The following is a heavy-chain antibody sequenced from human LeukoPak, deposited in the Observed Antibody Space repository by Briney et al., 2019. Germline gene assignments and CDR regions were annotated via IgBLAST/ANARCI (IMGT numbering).Heavy chain of an antibody. CDR1: GFTFSSYA. V-gene: IGHV3-23*01. CDR3: AKVPYYDILTGPTPLDYFDY. D-gene: IGHD3-9*01. J-gene: IGHJ4*02. CDR2: ISGSGGST. Sequence: GGSLRLSCAASGFTFSSYAMSWVRQAPGKGLEWVSAISGSGGSTHYADSVKGRFTISRDNSKNTLYLQMNSLRAEDTAVYYCAKVPYYDILTGPTPLDYFDYWGQGTLVTASS.